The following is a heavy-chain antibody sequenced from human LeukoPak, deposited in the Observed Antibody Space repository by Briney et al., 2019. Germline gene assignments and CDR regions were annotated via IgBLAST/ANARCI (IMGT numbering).Heavy chain of an antibody. Sequence: ASVKVSCKASGYTFTSYDINWGRQATGQGPEWMGWMNPNSGNTGYGEKFQGRVTMTRNTSISTAYMELSSLRSEDTAVYYCSRGLWELSDWGQGTLVTVSS. CDR3: SRGLWELSD. CDR2: MNPNSGNT. D-gene: IGHD1-26*01. J-gene: IGHJ4*02. V-gene: IGHV1-8*01. CDR1: GYTFTSYD.